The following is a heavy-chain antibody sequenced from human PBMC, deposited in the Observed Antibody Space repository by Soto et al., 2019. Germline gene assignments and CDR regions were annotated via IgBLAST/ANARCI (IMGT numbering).Heavy chain of an antibody. D-gene: IGHD5-12*01. CDR2: IFSSGST. CDR1: VGSINTFY. J-gene: IGHJ4*02. CDR3: AREGSYSAYNFAHGIQLWSFDF. V-gene: IGHV4-4*07. Sequence: SETLSITCTVSVGSINTFYWSWVRQPAGKGLEWIGRIFSSGSTSFNPSLESRVAMSVDTSKNHFSLNLSSVTAADMAVYYCAREGSYSAYNFAHGIQLWSFDFWGQGALVTVSS.